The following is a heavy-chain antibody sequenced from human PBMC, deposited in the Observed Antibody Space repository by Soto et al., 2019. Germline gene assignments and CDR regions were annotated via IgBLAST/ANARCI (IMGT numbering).Heavy chain of an antibody. CDR2: FPYCRGT. D-gene: IGHD3-16*01. CDR3: ARGLEHCKVRY. J-gene: IGHJ4*02. CDR1: GDSLSGYY. V-gene: IGHV4-59*01. Sequence: PSETLSLPCTVSGDSLSGYYWNWIRQPPGKGLAGIGYFPYCRGTYNHPSLMTRGPLSEATSRKQFPLKLSSGTAALTAVYYWARGLEHCKVRYSSQGTLVTVCS.